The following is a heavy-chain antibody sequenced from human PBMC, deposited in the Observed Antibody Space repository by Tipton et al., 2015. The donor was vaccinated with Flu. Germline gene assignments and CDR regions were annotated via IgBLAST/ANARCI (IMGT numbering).Heavy chain of an antibody. V-gene: IGHV4-34*01. CDR1: GGSFSGYY. Sequence: LRLSCAVYGGSFSGYYWSWIRQPPGKGLEWIGEINHSGSTNYNPSLKSRVTISVDTSKNQFSLKLSSVTAADTAVYYCARRKTVTTRLTYFDYWGQGTLVTVSS. D-gene: IGHD4-17*01. CDR3: ARRKTVTTRLTYFDY. CDR2: INHSGST. J-gene: IGHJ4*02.